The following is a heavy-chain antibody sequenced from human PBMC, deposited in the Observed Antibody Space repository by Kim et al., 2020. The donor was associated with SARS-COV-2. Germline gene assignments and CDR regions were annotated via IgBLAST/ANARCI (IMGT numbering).Heavy chain of an antibody. CDR2: ISPRSSHI. CDR3: ARAIPFDFFDY. Sequence: GGSLRLSCAASGFTFRNFGMNWVRQAPGKGLEWVASISPRSSHISYVDSVRGRFTVSRDNLKNILSLEMNGLGPEDAAIYFCARAIPFDFFDY. J-gene: IGHJ4*01. V-gene: IGHV3-21*04. D-gene: IGHD2-2*02. CDR1: GFTFRNFG.